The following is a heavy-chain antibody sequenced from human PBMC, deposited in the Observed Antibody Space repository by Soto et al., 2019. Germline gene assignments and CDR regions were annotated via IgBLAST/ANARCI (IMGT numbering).Heavy chain of an antibody. V-gene: IGHV4-59*12. CDR1: GGSLSGYS. Sequence: SETLSLTCTVSGGSLSGYSWNWIRQTPGKGLEWAVSVHDSGSTSYNPSLKSRVTILVDTSQNQFTLNLSSVTAADTAVYYCARDRGFWCGYYRAAYVFDNGGQGTLVTVSS. D-gene: IGHD3-3*01. CDR2: VHDSGST. CDR3: ARDRGFWCGYYRAAYVFDN. J-gene: IGHJ4*02.